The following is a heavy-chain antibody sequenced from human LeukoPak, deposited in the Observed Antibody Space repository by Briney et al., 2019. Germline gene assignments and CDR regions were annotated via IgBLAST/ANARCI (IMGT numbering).Heavy chain of an antibody. J-gene: IGHJ4*02. CDR1: GFTFSSYA. V-gene: IGHV3-30*04. CDR3: ARDPARNYFDY. CDR2: ISYDGSNK. Sequence: GGSLRLSCAASGFTFSSYAMHWVRQAPGKGLEWVAVISYDGSNKYYADSVKGRFTISRDNSKNTLYLQMNSLRAEDTAVYYCARDPARNYFDYWGQGTLVTVSS.